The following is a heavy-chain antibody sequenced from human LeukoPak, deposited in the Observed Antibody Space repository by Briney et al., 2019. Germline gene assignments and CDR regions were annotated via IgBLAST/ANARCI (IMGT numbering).Heavy chain of an antibody. D-gene: IGHD4-11*01. J-gene: IGHJ4*02. Sequence: KTSETLSLTCAVYGGSFSGYYWSWIRQPPGKGLEWIGEINHSGSTNYNPSLKSRVTISVDTSKNQFSLKLSSVTAADTAVYYCARGGDYSNYVRYWGQGTLVTVSS. V-gene: IGHV4-34*01. CDR3: ARGGDYSNYVRY. CDR2: INHSGST. CDR1: GGSFSGYY.